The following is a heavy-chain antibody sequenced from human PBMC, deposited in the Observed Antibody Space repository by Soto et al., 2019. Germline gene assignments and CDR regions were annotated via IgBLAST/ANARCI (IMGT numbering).Heavy chain of an antibody. CDR2: ISAVGGTT. V-gene: IGHV3-23*01. J-gene: IGHJ3*02. CDR1: GFSFSTYA. Sequence: PGGSLRLSCVASGFSFSTYAMSWVRRPPGMGLEWVSAISAVGGTTYQADSVKGRFIISRDNAKNTLYLEMNSLRAEDTAVYYCAKPYRGMYDGFDIWGQGTMVTVSS. D-gene: IGHD5-12*01. CDR3: AKPYRGMYDGFDI.